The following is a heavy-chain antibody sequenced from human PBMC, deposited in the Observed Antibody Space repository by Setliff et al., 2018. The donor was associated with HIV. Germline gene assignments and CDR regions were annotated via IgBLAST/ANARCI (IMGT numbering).Heavy chain of an antibody. J-gene: IGHJ4*02. CDR1: GDSISSRIYY. Sequence: PSETLSLTCAVSGDSISSRIYYWGWIRQRPGKGLEWIGSGYYVGSTYYNPSLKSRVTISVDTSKNHFSLKLSSVTAADPALYDCARGNFNYWGQGTLVTVSS. CDR3: ARGNFNY. V-gene: IGHV4-39*02. CDR2: GYYVGST. D-gene: IGHD1-26*01.